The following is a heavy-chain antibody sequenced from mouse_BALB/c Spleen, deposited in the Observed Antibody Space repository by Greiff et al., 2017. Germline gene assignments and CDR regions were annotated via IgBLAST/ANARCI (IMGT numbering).Heavy chain of an antibody. Sequence: VQLQQSGAELARPGASVKLSCKASGYTFTSYWMQWVKQRPGQGLEWIGAIYPGDGDTRYTQKFKGKATLTADKSSSTAYMQLSSLASEDSAVYYCARLKAYFDYWGQGTTLTVSS. CDR2: IYPGDGDT. J-gene: IGHJ2*01. CDR1: GYTFTSYW. CDR3: ARLKAYFDY. V-gene: IGHV1-87*01.